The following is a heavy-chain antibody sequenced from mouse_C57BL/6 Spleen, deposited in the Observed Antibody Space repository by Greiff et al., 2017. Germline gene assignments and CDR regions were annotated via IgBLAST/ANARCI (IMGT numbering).Heavy chain of an antibody. V-gene: IGHV5-6*02. Sequence: EVKLMESGGDLVKPGGSLKLSCAASGFTFSSYGMSWVRRTPDKRLEWVATISSGGSYTYYPDSVKGRFTISRDNAKNTLYLQMSSLKSEDTAMYYCARRGTGTAYYFDYWGQGTTLTVSS. CDR2: ISSGGSYT. D-gene: IGHD4-1*01. CDR3: ARRGTGTAYYFDY. J-gene: IGHJ2*01. CDR1: GFTFSSYG.